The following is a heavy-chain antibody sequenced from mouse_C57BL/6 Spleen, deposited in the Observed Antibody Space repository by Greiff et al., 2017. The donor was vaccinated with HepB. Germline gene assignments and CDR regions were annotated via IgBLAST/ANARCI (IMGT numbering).Heavy chain of an antibody. CDR3: TGRVYYSNWYFDV. CDR2: IRLKSDNYAT. J-gene: IGHJ1*03. V-gene: IGHV6-3*01. D-gene: IGHD2-5*01. CDR1: GFTFSNYW. Sequence: EVMLVESGGGLVQPGGSMKLSCVASGFTFSNYWMNWVRQSPEKGLEWVAQIRLKSDNYATHYAESVKGRFTISRDDSKSSVYLQMNNLRAEDTGIYDCTGRVYYSNWYFDVWGTGTTVTVSS.